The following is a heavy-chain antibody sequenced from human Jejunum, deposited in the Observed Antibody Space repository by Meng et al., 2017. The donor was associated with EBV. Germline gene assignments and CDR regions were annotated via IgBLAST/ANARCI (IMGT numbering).Heavy chain of an antibody. D-gene: IGHD5-24*01. Sequence: VHVVQSGPEVKKPGASVKVSCKVSGDTFTRYYMHWVRQAPGQGLEWMGIIKPTGDSTTYAEKFQGRLTMTRDTSTTTAYMELSSLRSEDTAVYYCAGGMTIRQNWFDPWGQGTLVTVSS. CDR2: IKPTGDST. CDR1: GDTFTRYY. J-gene: IGHJ5*02. CDR3: AGGMTIRQNWFDP. V-gene: IGHV1-46*01.